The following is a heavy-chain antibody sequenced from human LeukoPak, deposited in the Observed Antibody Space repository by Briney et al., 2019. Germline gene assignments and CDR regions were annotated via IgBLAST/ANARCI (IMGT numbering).Heavy chain of an antibody. J-gene: IGHJ4*02. D-gene: IGHD3-3*01. V-gene: IGHV3-30*03. CDR2: ISYDGSNK. Sequence: PGGSLRLSCAASGFTFSSYGMHWVRQAPGKGLEWVAVISYDGSNKYYADSVKGRFTISRDNSKNTLYLQMNSLRAEDTAAYYCASGFLDDFWSGHFWGQGTLVTVSS. CDR3: ASGFLDDFWSGHF. CDR1: GFTFSSYG.